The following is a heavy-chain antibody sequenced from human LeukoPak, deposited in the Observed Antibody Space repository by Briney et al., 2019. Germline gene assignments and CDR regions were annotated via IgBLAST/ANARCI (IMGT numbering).Heavy chain of an antibody. Sequence: GASVKVSCKASGYTFTSYYMHWVRQAPGQGLEWMGIINPSGGSTSYAQKFQGRVTITADESTSTAYMELSSLRSEDTAVYYCAREPPGRYYDSSGYYDYWGQGTLVTVSS. CDR2: INPSGGST. CDR1: GYTFTSYY. J-gene: IGHJ4*02. D-gene: IGHD3-22*01. V-gene: IGHV1-46*01. CDR3: AREPPGRYYDSSGYYDY.